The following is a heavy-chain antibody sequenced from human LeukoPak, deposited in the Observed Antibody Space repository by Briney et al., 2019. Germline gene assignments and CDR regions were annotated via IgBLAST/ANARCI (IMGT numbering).Heavy chain of an antibody. Sequence: PGGSLRLSCAASGFTFSSYWMSWVRQAPGKGLEWVANIKQDGSEKYYVDSVKGRFTISRDNAKNSLYLQMNSLRAEDTAVYYCARTLYYDSSGYSRWGQGTLVTASS. CDR3: ARTLYYDSSGYSR. V-gene: IGHV3-7*01. D-gene: IGHD3-22*01. CDR2: IKQDGSEK. J-gene: IGHJ4*02. CDR1: GFTFSSYW.